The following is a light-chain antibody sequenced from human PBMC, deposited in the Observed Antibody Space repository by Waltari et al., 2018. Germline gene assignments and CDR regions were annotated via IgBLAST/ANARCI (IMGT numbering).Light chain of an antibody. Sequence: DIVMTQSPDALAVSLGEGATITCKSSQTVLYIPNKKNYLALYQQKPGHPPKLIIYWASTRESGVPDRFSGSGSETNFTLTITSLQTEDVAVYYCQQYFTRPWTFGQGTKVEIK. J-gene: IGKJ1*01. CDR2: WAS. V-gene: IGKV4-1*01. CDR1: QTVLYIPNKKNY. CDR3: QQYFTRPWT.